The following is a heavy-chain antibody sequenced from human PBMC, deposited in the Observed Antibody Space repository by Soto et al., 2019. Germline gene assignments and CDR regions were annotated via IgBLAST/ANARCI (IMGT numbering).Heavy chain of an antibody. Sequence: QVQLQESGPGLVKPSETLSLTCTVSGGSISSYYWSWIRQPPGKGLEWIGYIYYSGSTNYNPSLKSRVTISVDTSKNQCSLKLSSVTAADTAVYYCARLRAVAGTWWFDPWGQGTLVTVSS. CDR2: IYYSGST. D-gene: IGHD6-19*01. CDR1: GGSISSYY. V-gene: IGHV4-59*08. J-gene: IGHJ5*02. CDR3: ARLRAVAGTWWFDP.